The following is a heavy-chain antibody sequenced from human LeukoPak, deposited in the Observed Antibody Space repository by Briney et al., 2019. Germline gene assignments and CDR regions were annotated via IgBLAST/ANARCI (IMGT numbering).Heavy chain of an antibody. CDR3: AKDLDYGDYAMGGY. J-gene: IGHJ4*02. V-gene: IGHV3-23*01. Sequence: GGSLRLSCAASGFTFSSYVMSWVRQAPGKGLEWVSGISASDGGTFYADSVKGRFTISRDNSKNTLYLQMNSLRAEDTAVYYCAKDLDYGDYAMGGYWGQGTLVTVSS. CDR2: ISASDGGT. D-gene: IGHD4-17*01. CDR1: GFTFSSYV.